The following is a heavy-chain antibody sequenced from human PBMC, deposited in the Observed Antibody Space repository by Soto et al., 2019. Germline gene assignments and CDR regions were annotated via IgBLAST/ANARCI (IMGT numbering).Heavy chain of an antibody. J-gene: IGHJ6*02. CDR2: INPNTGGT. CDR1: GPTFTAYY. V-gene: IGHV1-2*02. Sequence: QVQLVQSGAEVKKPGASMKVSCKPSGPTFTAYYIHWVRQAPGQGLEWMGWINPNTGGTKYAQNFQGRVTMTRDTSSRTVYMELSSLRSDDTAVYYCARALIRFFDWIPENYYYGMDVWGQGTTVTVSS. CDR3: ARALIRFFDWIPENYYYGMDV. D-gene: IGHD3-3*01.